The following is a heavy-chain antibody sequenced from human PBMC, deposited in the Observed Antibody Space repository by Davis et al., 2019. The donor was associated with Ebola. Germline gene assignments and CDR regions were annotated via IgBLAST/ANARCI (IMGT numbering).Heavy chain of an antibody. CDR1: GYTFTSYD. CDR2: MNPNSGNT. Sequence: ASVKVSCKASGYTFTSYDINWVRQATGQGLEWMGWMNPNSGNTGYAQKFQGRVTITRNTSISTAYMELSSLRSEDTAVYYCARDRGYSYGSMGNYFDYWGQGTLVTVSS. CDR3: ARDRGYSYGSMGNYFDY. V-gene: IGHV1-8*03. J-gene: IGHJ4*02. D-gene: IGHD5-18*01.